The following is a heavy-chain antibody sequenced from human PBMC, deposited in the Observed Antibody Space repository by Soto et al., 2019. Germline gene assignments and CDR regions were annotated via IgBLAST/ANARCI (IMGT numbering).Heavy chain of an antibody. D-gene: IGHD6-13*01. Sequence: SETLSLTCTVSGGSISGNYNYWGWIRQPPGKGLEWIGYIYYSGTTNSNPSLQSRVTMSVDRSRNQFSLKLNSVTAADTAVYYCARHECGYSSSWPLDYWGQGTLVTVSS. CDR3: ARHECGYSSSWPLDY. V-gene: IGHV4-39*07. CDR2: IYYSGTT. CDR1: GGSISGNYNY. J-gene: IGHJ4*02.